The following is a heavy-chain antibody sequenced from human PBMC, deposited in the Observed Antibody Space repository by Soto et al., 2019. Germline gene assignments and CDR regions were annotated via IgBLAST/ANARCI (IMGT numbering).Heavy chain of an antibody. J-gene: IGHJ4*02. D-gene: IGHD6-19*01. CDR1: GFSLTTDGVG. V-gene: IGHV2-5*02. CDR3: ARSRNLITVDAPVGDVDY. Sequence: QITLKESGPTLVKPTQPPTLTCTFSGFSLTTDGVGVGWVRQPPGEALEWLALIYWDDDERYSPSLKTRLTITKDTSNNPVVLIMTNMDPVDSATYYWARSRNLITVDAPVGDVDYWGQGNLVTVSS. CDR2: IYWDDDE.